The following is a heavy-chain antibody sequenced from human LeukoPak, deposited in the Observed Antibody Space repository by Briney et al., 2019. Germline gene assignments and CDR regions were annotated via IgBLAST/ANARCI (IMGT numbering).Heavy chain of an antibody. CDR3: ARGDYSSSWYPLPHAFDI. Sequence: GGSLRLSCEASGFSFSSYNMDWVRQTPGKGLEWVSSISSSSSYIYYADSVKGRFTISRDNARNSLYLQMNSLRAEDTALYYCARGDYSSSWYPLPHAFDIWGQGTMVTVSS. V-gene: IGHV3-21*01. CDR2: ISSSSSYI. D-gene: IGHD6-13*01. CDR1: GFSFSSYN. J-gene: IGHJ3*02.